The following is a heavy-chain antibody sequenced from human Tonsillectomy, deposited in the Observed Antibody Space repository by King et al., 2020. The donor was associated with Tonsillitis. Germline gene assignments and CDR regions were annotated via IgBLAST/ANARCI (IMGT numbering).Heavy chain of an antibody. V-gene: IGHV4-34*01. Sequence: QVQLQQWGAGLLKPSETLSLTCAVYGGSFSGYYWSWIRQPPGKGLEWIGEINHSGSTNYNPSLKSRVTISVDTSKNQFSLKLSSVTAADTAVYYCARWYDFWGGGEDWGMDVWGQGTTVTVSS. CDR1: GGSFSGYY. CDR2: INHSGST. J-gene: IGHJ6*02. CDR3: ARWYDFWGGGEDWGMDV. D-gene: IGHD3-3*01.